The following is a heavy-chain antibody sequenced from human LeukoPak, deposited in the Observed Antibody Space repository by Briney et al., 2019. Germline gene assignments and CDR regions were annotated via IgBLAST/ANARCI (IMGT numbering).Heavy chain of an antibody. CDR1: GFTFSSYS. Sequence: GGSLRLSCAASGFTFSSYSMNWVRQAPGKGLEWVSSISSSSSYIYYADSVKGRFTISRDNAKNSLYLQMNSLRAEDTAVYYCGRDAIAVSGGTDYWGQGVLVTVSS. D-gene: IGHD6-19*01. CDR2: ISSSSSYI. CDR3: GRDAIAVSGGTDY. J-gene: IGHJ4*02. V-gene: IGHV3-21*01.